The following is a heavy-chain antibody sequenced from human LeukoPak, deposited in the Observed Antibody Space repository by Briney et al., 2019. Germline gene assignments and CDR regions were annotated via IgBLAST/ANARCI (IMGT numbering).Heavy chain of an antibody. D-gene: IGHD5-18*01. J-gene: IGHJ4*02. CDR1: GFTFSSYA. Sequence: GGSLRLSRAASGFTFSSYAMSWVRQAPGKGLEWVSAISGSGGSTYYADSVKGRFTISRDNSKDTLYLQMNSLRAEDTAVYYCAKRYSYGEFDYWGQGTLVTVSS. CDR3: AKRYSYGEFDY. CDR2: ISGSGGST. V-gene: IGHV3-23*01.